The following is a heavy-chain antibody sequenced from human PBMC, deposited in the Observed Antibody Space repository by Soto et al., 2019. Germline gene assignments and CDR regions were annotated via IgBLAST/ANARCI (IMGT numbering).Heavy chain of an antibody. CDR3: ARVIGIGVDYYDSSVNWFDP. Sequence: ASVKVSCKASGYTFTSYGISWVRQAPGQGLEWMGWISAYNGNTNYAQKLQGRVTMTTDTSTSTAYMGLRSLRSDDTAVYYCARVIGIGVDYYDSSVNWFDPWGQGTLVTVSS. D-gene: IGHD3-22*01. J-gene: IGHJ5*02. CDR1: GYTFTSYG. V-gene: IGHV1-18*01. CDR2: ISAYNGNT.